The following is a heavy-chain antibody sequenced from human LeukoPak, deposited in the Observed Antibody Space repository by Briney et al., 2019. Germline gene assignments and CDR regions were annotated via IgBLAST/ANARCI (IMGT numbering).Heavy chain of an antibody. J-gene: IGHJ4*02. CDR1: GGSISSYY. CDR3: ARDGSFGMAVANFDY. V-gene: IGHV4-59*12. Sequence: SETLSLTCTVSGGSISSYYWSWIRQPPGKGLEWIGYIYYSGSTNYNPSLKSRVTISVDTSKNQFSLKLSSVTAADTAVYYCARDGSFGMAVANFDYWGQGTLVTVSS. CDR2: IYYSGST. D-gene: IGHD6-19*01.